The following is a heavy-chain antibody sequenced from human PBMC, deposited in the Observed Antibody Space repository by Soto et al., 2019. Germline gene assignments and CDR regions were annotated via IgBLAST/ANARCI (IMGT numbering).Heavy chain of an antibody. Sequence: SQSLSLTCAISGDSVSSNSAAWNWIRQSPSRGLEWLGRTYYRSKWYNDYAVSVKSRITINPDTSKNQFSLQLNSVTPEDTAVYYCARGVEGIAARTNYYYYYLDFWGQGTTVPVSS. D-gene: IGHD6-6*01. CDR3: ARGVEGIAARTNYYYYYLDF. CDR2: TYYRSKWYN. CDR1: GDSVSSNSAA. J-gene: IGHJ6*03. V-gene: IGHV6-1*01.